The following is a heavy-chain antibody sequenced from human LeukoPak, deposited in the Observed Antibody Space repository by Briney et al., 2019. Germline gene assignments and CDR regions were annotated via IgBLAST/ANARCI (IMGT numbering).Heavy chain of an antibody. CDR1: RFAFNTYW. V-gene: IGHV3-7*01. CDR3: ARLMFLWPPIYFDY. Sequence: GGSLRLSCAASRFAFNTYWMSWVRQAPGKGLEWVATINRVGNDKYYVDPVKGRFTIYRDNARNSLYLQMNSLRAEDTAVYYCARLMFLWPPIYFDYWGQGTLVTVSS. D-gene: IGHD2-8*01. J-gene: IGHJ4*02. CDR2: INRVGNDK.